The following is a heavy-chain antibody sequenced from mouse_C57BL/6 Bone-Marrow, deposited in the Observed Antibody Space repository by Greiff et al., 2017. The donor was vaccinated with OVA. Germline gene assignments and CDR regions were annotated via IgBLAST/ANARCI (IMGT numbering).Heavy chain of an antibody. CDR2: IWSGGST. V-gene: IGHV2-2*01. J-gene: IGHJ1*03. D-gene: IGHD2-12*01. CDR3: ARLRLTYWYFDV. CDR1: GFSLTSYG. Sequence: VMLVESGPGLVQPSQSLSITCTVSGFSLTSYGVHWVRQSPGKGLEWLGVIWSGGSTDYNAAFISRLSISKDNSKSQVFFKMNSLQADDTAIYYCARLRLTYWYFDVWGTGTTVTVSS.